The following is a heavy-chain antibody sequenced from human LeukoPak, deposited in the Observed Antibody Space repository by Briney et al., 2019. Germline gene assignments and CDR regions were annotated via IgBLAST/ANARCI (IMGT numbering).Heavy chain of an antibody. CDR2: IFYSGST. CDR1: GTSISSFY. J-gene: IGHJ4*02. V-gene: IGHV4-59*01. CDR3: ATRYSFNYLGY. D-gene: IGHD5-18*01. Sequence: PSETLSLTCAVSGTSISSFYWSWIRQPPGKGLEWIGFIFYSGSTNHNPSLQSRVTMSVDTSKNQFSLKLSSVTAADTAVYYCATRYSFNYLGYWGQGTLVTVSS.